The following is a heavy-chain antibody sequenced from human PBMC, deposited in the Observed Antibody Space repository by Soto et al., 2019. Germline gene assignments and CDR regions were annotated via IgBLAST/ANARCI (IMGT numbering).Heavy chain of an antibody. Sequence: EVQLVESGGGLVRPGRSLRLSCTASGFTFDDYAMHWVRQAPGRGLEWVSGITWNSGHIAYADSVKGRFTIARDDDNNSLYLQMNSLRPEDTALYYCVKDSYADFHRVLSTAEYFFDYWGHGTLVTVSS. J-gene: IGHJ4*01. CDR1: GFTFDDYA. D-gene: IGHD2-15*01. CDR2: ITWNSGHI. V-gene: IGHV3-9*01. CDR3: VKDSYADFHRVLSTAEYFFDY.